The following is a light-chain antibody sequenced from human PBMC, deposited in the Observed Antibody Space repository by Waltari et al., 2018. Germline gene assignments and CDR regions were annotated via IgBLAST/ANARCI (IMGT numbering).Light chain of an antibody. CDR3: QQYFSSPLT. CDR2: WSS. Sequence: DIVMTQSPDSLTLSLGERATINCWSSQSLLYSSNNKNYLAWYQQKPGQPPKLLIYWSSTRESGVPYRFSGSGSGTDFTFTISSLQAEDVAVYYCQQYFSSPLTFGGGTKVEIK. V-gene: IGKV4-1*01. J-gene: IGKJ4*01. CDR1: QSLLYSSNNKNY.